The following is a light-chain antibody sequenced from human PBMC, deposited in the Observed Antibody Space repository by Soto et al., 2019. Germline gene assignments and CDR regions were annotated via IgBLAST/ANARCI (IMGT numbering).Light chain of an antibody. J-gene: IGLJ1*01. CDR2: EVN. CDR1: SSDVGGYNF. Sequence: QSVLTQPPSASGSPGQSVTISCSGTSSDVGGYNFVSWYQHHPGKAPKLIIYEVNKRPSGVPNRFSGSKSGNTASLNVSGLQAEDEADYYCNSYAGSNIYVFGTGTKLTVL. CDR3: NSYAGSNIYV. V-gene: IGLV2-8*01.